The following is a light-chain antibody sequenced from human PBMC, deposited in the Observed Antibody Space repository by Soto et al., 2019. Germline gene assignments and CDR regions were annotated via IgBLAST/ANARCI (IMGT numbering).Light chain of an antibody. V-gene: IGLV2-23*02. Sequence: QSALTQPASVSGSPGQSITISCTGTSSDVGSYNLVSWYQQHPGKAPKLMIYEVSKRPSGVSNRFSGSKSGNTASLTISGLQADDEADYYCCSSAGSSTHVVFGGGTKLTVL. CDR2: EVS. CDR3: CSSAGSSTHVV. J-gene: IGLJ2*01. CDR1: SSDVGSYNL.